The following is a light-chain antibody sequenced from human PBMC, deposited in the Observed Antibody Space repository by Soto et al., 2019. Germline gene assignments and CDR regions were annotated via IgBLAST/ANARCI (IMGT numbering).Light chain of an antibody. Sequence: DIQLTQSPSFLSASPGDRVTITCRASQGIRSYLAWYQQSPGRAPKLLIYAASTLQSGVPSRFSGSGSGTELTLTISSLQPEDFATYYCQQLNTFPITFGQGTRLEI. CDR3: QQLNTFPIT. CDR2: AAS. V-gene: IGKV1-9*01. CDR1: QGIRSY. J-gene: IGKJ5*01.